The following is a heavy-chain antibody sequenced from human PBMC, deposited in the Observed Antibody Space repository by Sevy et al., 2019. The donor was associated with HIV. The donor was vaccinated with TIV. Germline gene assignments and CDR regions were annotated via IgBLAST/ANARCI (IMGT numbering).Heavy chain of an antibody. D-gene: IGHD6-13*01. V-gene: IGHV3-7*01. Sequence: GGSLRLSCVASGFTLNSYWMGWVRQAPGMGLEWVANIKQDGSVKYYVNSVKGRFTISRDNARNLLYLQMNSLRVEDTALYYCVRAIAADGSFWGQGTLVTVSS. CDR2: IKQDGSVK. CDR3: VRAIAADGSF. CDR1: GFTLNSYW. J-gene: IGHJ4*02.